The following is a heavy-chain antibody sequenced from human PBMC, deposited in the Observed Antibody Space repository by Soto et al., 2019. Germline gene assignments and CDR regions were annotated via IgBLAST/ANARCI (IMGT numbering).Heavy chain of an antibody. CDR2: ISAYNGNT. J-gene: IGHJ6*02. Sequence: QVQLVQSGAEVKKPGASVKVSCKASGYTFTSYGISWVRQAPGQGLEWMGWISAYNGNTNYAQKLQGRVTMTTDTPTSTAYGERRSLRSDDTAVYYCARDGDYYDSSGYYYYYGMDVWGQGTTVTVSS. V-gene: IGHV1-18*01. CDR3: ARDGDYYDSSGYYYYYGMDV. CDR1: GYTFTSYG. D-gene: IGHD3-22*01.